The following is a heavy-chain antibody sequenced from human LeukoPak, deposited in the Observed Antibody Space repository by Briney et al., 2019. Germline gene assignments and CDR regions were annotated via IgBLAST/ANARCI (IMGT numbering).Heavy chain of an antibody. J-gene: IGHJ4*02. D-gene: IGHD2-21*02. CDR2: IWYDGSKK. Sequence: TGGSLRLSCAASGFTFSSYGMHWVRQAPGKGLEWVAVIWYDGSKKYYADSVKGRFTISRDNSKNTVYLQMNSLRAEDTAVYYCARVSPEIVVVTGTGAPDYWGQGTLVTVSS. V-gene: IGHV3-33*01. CDR1: GFTFSSYG. CDR3: ARVSPEIVVVTGTGAPDY.